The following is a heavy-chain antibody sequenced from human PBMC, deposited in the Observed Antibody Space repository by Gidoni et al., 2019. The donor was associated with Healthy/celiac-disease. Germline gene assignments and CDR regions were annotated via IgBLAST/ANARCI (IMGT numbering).Heavy chain of an antibody. V-gene: IGHV3-33*01. CDR3: ASMVVVVAATDAFDI. CDR2: IWYDGSNK. J-gene: IGHJ3*02. Sequence: QVQLVESGGGVVQPGRSLRLSCAASGFTFSSDGMHWVRQAPGKGLEWVAVIWYDGSNKYYADSVKGRFTISRDNSKNTLYLQMNSLRAEYTAVYYCASMVVVVAATDAFDIWGQGTMVTVSS. D-gene: IGHD2-15*01. CDR1: GFTFSSDG.